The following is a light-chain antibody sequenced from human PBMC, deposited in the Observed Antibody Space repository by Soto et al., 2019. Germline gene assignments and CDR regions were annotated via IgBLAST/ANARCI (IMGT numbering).Light chain of an antibody. J-gene: IGLJ1*01. CDR1: SSDVGGYNY. CDR3: TSYTGGNPSYV. V-gene: IGLV2-14*03. CDR2: DVS. Sequence: QSVLTQPASVSGSPGQSITISCTGTSSDVGGYNYVSWYQQHPDKAPRLMIYDVSNRPSGVSDRFSGSKSGDTASLTISGLQAEDEADYYCTSYTGGNPSYVFGTGTKVTVL.